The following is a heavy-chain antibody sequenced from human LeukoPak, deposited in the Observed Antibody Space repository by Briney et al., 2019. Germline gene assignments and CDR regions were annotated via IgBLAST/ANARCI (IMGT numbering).Heavy chain of an antibody. J-gene: IGHJ4*02. Sequence: ASVKVSCKASGYTFTYYYMHWARQAPGQGLEWMGWINPNSGGTSYAQKFQGRVTMTRDTSITTAYMELSRLRPDDTAVYYCARAATVTNYWGQGTLVTVSS. CDR2: INPNSGGT. D-gene: IGHD4-11*01. CDR1: GYTFTYYY. CDR3: ARAATVTNY. V-gene: IGHV1-2*02.